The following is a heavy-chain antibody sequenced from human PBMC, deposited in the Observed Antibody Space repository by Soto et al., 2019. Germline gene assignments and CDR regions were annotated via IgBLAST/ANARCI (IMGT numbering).Heavy chain of an antibody. Sequence: GESLKISCKGSGYSFTSYWISWVRQMPGKGLEWMGRIDPSDSYTNYSTSFQGHVTISADKSISTAYLQWSSLKASDTAMYYCARDLIPGYSYGFDYFQHWGQGTLVTVSS. J-gene: IGHJ1*01. CDR1: GYSFTSYW. CDR2: IDPSDSYT. V-gene: IGHV5-10-1*01. D-gene: IGHD5-18*01. CDR3: ARDLIPGYSYGFDYFQH.